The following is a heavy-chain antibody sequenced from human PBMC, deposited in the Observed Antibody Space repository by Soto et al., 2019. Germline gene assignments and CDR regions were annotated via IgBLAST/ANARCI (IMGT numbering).Heavy chain of an antibody. J-gene: IGHJ4*02. CDR1: GFTFSSYG. CDR2: ISYDGSNK. CDR3: AKPGVPEYYFDY. V-gene: IGHV3-30*18. Sequence: QVQLVESGGGVVQPGRSLRISCAASGFTFSSYGMHWVRQAPGKGLEWVAVISYDGSNKYYADSVKGRFTISRDNSKNTLSLQMNSLRAEDTAVYYCAKPGVPEYYFDYWGQGTLVTVSS.